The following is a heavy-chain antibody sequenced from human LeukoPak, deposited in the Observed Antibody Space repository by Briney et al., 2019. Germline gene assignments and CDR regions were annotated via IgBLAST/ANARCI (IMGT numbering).Heavy chain of an antibody. V-gene: IGHV4-34*01. CDR2: INHSGST. J-gene: IGHJ2*01. Sequence: SETLSLICAVYGGSFSGYYWSWIRQPPGKGLEWIGEINHSGSTNYNPSLKSRVTISVDTSKNQFSLKLSSVTAADAAVYYCARGRFIARKYCSSTSCQGYWYFDLWGRGTLVTVSS. D-gene: IGHD2-2*01. CDR3: ARGRFIARKYCSSTSCQGYWYFDL. CDR1: GGSFSGYY.